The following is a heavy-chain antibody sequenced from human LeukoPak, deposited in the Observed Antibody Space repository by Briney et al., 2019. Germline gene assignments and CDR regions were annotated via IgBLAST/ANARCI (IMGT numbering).Heavy chain of an antibody. V-gene: IGHV4-4*07. CDR2: IYTSGST. Sequence: SETLSLTCTVSGGSISSYYWSWMRQPAGKGLEWIGRIYTSGSTNYNPSLKSRVTMSVDTSKNQFSLKLSSVTAADTAVYYCAREVTQAVAGLYYYYYMDVWGKGTTVTVSS. CDR1: GGSISSYY. D-gene: IGHD6-19*01. CDR3: AREVTQAVAGLYYYYYMDV. J-gene: IGHJ6*03.